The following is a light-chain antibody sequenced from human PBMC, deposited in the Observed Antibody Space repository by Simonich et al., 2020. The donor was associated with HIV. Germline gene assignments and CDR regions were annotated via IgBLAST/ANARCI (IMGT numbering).Light chain of an antibody. CDR2: EGS. CDR3: CSYAGGSTFV. CDR1: SSNVGIYNL. Sequence: QSALTQPASVSGSPGQSITISCTGTSSNVGIYNLVSWYHQHPGKAPKLMIYEGSKRPLVVSNRFSGSKSGNTASLINSGLQAEDEADYYCCSYAGGSTFVFGTGTKVTVL. J-gene: IGLJ1*01. V-gene: IGLV2-23*01.